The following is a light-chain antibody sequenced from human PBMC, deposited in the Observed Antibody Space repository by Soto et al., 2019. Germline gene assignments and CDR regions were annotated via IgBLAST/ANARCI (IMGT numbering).Light chain of an antibody. CDR1: PSVGNN. V-gene: IGKV3-20*01. CDR3: QQYGPSLIT. Sequence: ENVLTQSPGTLSLSPGESSPLSCRARPSVGNNLAWYQQRPGQAPTLLISDASSRATGIPDRFSGSGSGTDFTLTISRLEPEDFALYYCQQYGPSLITFGQGTRLEIK. J-gene: IGKJ5*01. CDR2: DAS.